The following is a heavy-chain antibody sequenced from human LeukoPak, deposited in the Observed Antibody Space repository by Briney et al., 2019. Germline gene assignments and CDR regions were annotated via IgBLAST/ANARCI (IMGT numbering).Heavy chain of an antibody. CDR1: GYTFSGFY. D-gene: IGHD3-9*01. Sequence: SVKVSCKASGYTFSGFYIHWVRQAPGQGLEWMGGIIPIFGTTNYAQKFQGRVTITADESTSTAYMELSSLRSEDTAVYYCARVLRYFRDAFDIWGQGTMVTVSS. J-gene: IGHJ3*02. CDR2: IIPIFGTT. CDR3: ARVLRYFRDAFDI. V-gene: IGHV1-69*13.